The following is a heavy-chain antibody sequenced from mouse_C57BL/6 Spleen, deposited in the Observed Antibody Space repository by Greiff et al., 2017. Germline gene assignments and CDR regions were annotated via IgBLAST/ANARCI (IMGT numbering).Heavy chain of an antibody. Sequence: QVQLQQPGAELVKPGASVKLSCKASGYTFTRYWMQWVKQRPGQGLEWIGEIDPSDSYTNYNQKFKGKATLTVDTSSSTAYMQLSSLTSEDSAVYYCAREGKGAMDYWGQGTSVTVSS. CDR2: IDPSDSYT. J-gene: IGHJ4*01. D-gene: IGHD2-1*01. V-gene: IGHV1-50*01. CDR3: AREGKGAMDY. CDR1: GYTFTRYW.